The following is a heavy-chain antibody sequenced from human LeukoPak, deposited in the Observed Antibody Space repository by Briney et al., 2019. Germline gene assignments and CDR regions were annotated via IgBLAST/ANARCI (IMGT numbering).Heavy chain of an antibody. V-gene: IGHV4-34*01. CDR2: INHSGST. Sequence: SETLSLTCAVYAGSFSAYYWSWIRQPPGRGLEWIGEINHSGSTNYNPSLKSRVTISVDTSKNQFSLKLSSVTAADTAMYYCARDGSARYYFDYWGQGTLVTVSS. J-gene: IGHJ4*02. CDR1: AGSFSAYY. CDR3: ARDGSARYYFDY.